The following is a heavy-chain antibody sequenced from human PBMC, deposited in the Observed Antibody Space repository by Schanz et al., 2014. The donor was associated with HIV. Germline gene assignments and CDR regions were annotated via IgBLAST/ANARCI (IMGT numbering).Heavy chain of an antibody. CDR2: ISAYTGNA. V-gene: IGHV1-18*01. CDR1: GYTFTSHG. CDR3: ARGQGWGATAFKFDY. D-gene: IGHD1-26*01. Sequence: QAQLVQSGAELKKPGASVKVSCKASGYTFTSHGITWLRQAPGQGLQWMGWISAYTGNADYAQKFQGRVTMTTDTPTSTAYMELRSLTSDDTAVYYCARGQGWGATAFKFDYWGQGTLVTVST. J-gene: IGHJ4*02.